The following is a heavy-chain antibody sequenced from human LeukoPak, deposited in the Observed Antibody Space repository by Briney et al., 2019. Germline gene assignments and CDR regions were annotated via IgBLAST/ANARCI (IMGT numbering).Heavy chain of an antibody. V-gene: IGHV3-30*18. CDR3: AKDRAALPVTTYNFDF. D-gene: IGHD2-2*01. Sequence: GRSLRLSCAASGLTFSSYGMHWVRQAPGKGLEWVAVISFDGRNKYYEDSVKGRFTISRDNSKNTLYLQMNSLRAEDTAVYYCAKDRAALPVTTYNFDFWGQGTLVTVSS. CDR1: GLTFSSYG. J-gene: IGHJ4*02. CDR2: ISFDGRNK.